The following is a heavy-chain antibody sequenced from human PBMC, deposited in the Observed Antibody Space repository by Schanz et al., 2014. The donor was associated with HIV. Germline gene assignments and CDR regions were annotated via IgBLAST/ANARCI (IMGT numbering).Heavy chain of an antibody. CDR2: IGGSRGGT. CDR3: ARVGGGGASHGMDV. J-gene: IGHJ6*02. V-gene: IGHV3-23*01. D-gene: IGHD2-15*01. CDR1: GFTFSSYT. Sequence: EVQLLESGGGLVQPGGSLRLSCAASGFTFSSYTMTWVRQAPGKGLEWVSGIGGSRGGTYYADSVKGRFTISRDNSKNTMFLQMNSLRVEDTAVYYCARVGGGGASHGMDVWGQGTTVTVSS.